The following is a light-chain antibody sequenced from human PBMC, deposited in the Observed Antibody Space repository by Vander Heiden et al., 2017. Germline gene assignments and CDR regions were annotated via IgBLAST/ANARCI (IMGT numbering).Light chain of an antibody. Sequence: EIVLTQSPGTLYLSPGERATLPCRASQSVSSSYLAWYQQKPGQAPRLLIYGASSRATGIPDRFSGSGSGTDFTLTISRLEPEDFAVYYCQQYGSSPTFGQGTKVEIK. J-gene: IGKJ1*01. CDR2: GAS. CDR3: QQYGSSPT. V-gene: IGKV3-20*01. CDR1: QSVSSSY.